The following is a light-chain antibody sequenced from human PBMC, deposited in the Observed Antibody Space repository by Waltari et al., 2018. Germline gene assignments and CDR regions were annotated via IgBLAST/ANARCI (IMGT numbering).Light chain of an antibody. CDR2: DVN. Sequence: QSALTQPASVSGSPGPSLPISCAGTTSDIGTYNFVAWYQQLPGKVPKLIFYDVNKRPSGVSNRFSGSKSGNTASLTISGLLAEDEADYYCASYTTSYTWVFGGGTRLAVL. J-gene: IGLJ3*02. CDR1: TSDIGTYNF. CDR3: ASYTTSYTWV. V-gene: IGLV2-14*03.